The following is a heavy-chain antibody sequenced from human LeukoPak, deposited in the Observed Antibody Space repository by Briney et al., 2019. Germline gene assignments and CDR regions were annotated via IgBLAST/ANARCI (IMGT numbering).Heavy chain of an antibody. V-gene: IGHV3-13*01. CDR2: IGSGGDT. CDR1: GFTFTDFW. Sequence: AGGSLRLSCAASGFTFTDFWMPWVRQTPGKGLEWVSAIGSGGDTYYAGSVKGRFTISRESANNSFYLQMNSLNAGDTAVYFCARAVAGTDEIDSWGQGTLVTVSS. D-gene: IGHD6-19*01. CDR3: ARAVAGTDEIDS. J-gene: IGHJ4*02.